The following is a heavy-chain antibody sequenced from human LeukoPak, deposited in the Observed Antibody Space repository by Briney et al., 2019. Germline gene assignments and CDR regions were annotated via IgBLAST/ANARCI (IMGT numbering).Heavy chain of an antibody. CDR3: ARPVEMSAYFPH. J-gene: IGHJ1*01. Sequence: SETLSLTCTVSGVSIRSSSYFWAWIRQPPGKGLEWIGSIYYTGNTHNNPSLKSRVTLSVDTSKNQFSLKLSSVTAADTAVYFCARPVEMSAYFPHWSQGTLVSVPS. CDR1: GVSIRSSSYF. CDR2: IYYTGNT. V-gene: IGHV4-39*01. D-gene: IGHD5-24*01.